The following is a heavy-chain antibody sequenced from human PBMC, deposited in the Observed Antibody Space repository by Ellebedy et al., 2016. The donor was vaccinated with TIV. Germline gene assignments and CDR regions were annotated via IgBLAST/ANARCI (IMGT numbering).Heavy chain of an antibody. D-gene: IGHD3-3*01. CDR3: ATITYYNFWSGFSRIDP. Sequence: MPLETLSLTCTVSGGSISSYYWSWIRQPPGKGLEWIGYIYYSGSTNYNPSLKSRVTISLDTSKNQFSLKLSSVTAADTAVYYCATITYYNFWSGFSRIDPWGQGTLVTVSS. V-gene: IGHV4-59*08. J-gene: IGHJ5*02. CDR1: GGSISSYY. CDR2: IYYSGST.